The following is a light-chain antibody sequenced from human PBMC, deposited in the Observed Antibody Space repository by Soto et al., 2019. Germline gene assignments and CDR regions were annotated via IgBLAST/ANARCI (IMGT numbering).Light chain of an antibody. CDR3: CSYVDSSTLV. CDR2: EGT. Sequence: QSVLTRPASVSVSPGQSITISCPGSSLVSWYQHHPGKAPRLIIYEGTKRPSGVSNRFSGSKSGNTASLTISGLQAEDEADYYCCSYVDSSTLVFGGGTKVTVL. CDR1: SL. J-gene: IGLJ3*02. V-gene: IGLV2-23*01.